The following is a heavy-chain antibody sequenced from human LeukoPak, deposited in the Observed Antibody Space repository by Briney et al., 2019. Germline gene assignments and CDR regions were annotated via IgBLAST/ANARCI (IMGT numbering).Heavy chain of an antibody. CDR2: ISSSGSSI. D-gene: IGHD5-24*01. Sequence: GGSLRLSCAASAFTFRHYSMNWVCQAPGKGLEWVSSISSSGSSINYADSVKGRFTISRDNAKNSLYLQMNSLRVEDTAVYYCARDREERFGYNYPLFDYWGQGTLVTVSS. V-gene: IGHV3-21*01. CDR1: AFTFRHYS. CDR3: ARDREERFGYNYPLFDY. J-gene: IGHJ4*02.